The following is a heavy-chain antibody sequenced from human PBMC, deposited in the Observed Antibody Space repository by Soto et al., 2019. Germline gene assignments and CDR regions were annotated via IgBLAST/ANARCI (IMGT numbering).Heavy chain of an antibody. Sequence: GGSLRLSCAASGFTFSSYGMHWVRQAPGKGLEWVAVISYDGSNKYYADSVKGRFTISRDNSKNTLYLQMNSLRAEDTAVYYCAKDTVVVAAFHYYGMDVWGQGTTVTVSS. V-gene: IGHV3-30*18. CDR3: AKDTVVVAAFHYYGMDV. D-gene: IGHD2-15*01. CDR2: ISYDGSNK. CDR1: GFTFSSYG. J-gene: IGHJ6*02.